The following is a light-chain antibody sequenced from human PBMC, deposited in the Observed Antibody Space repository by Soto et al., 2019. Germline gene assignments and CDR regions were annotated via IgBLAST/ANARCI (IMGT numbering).Light chain of an antibody. CDR1: SSSIGAGYD. CDR2: GNF. V-gene: IGLV1-40*01. CDR3: QSYDSSMSGVV. J-gene: IGLJ2*01. Sequence: QSVLTQPPSVSGAPGQRVTISCAGGSSSIGAGYDVHWYQQLPGTAPKLLIYGNFNRPSGVPDRFSGSKSGTSASLAITGLQAGDEADYYCQSYDSSMSGVVFGGGTQLTVL.